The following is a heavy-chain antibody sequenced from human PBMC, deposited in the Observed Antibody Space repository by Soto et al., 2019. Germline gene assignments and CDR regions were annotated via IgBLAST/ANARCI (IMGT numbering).Heavy chain of an antibody. CDR2: IMPISGAA. D-gene: IGHD2-21*01. J-gene: IGHJ4*02. V-gene: IGHV1-69*06. Sequence: QVQLVQSGAEVKKPGSSVKVSCKASGGNFSNYVVNWLRQAPGQGLEWMGRIMPISGAANYAQKFQGRVTITADNTTSTSYMEMSSLRSEDTVVYYCARDMARTVVPYFDFWGQGTLVTVSS. CDR3: ARDMARTVVPYFDF. CDR1: GGNFSNYV.